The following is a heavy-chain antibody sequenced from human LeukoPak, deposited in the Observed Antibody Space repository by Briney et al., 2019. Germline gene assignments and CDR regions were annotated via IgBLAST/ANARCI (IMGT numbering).Heavy chain of an antibody. V-gene: IGHV3-30*18. CDR2: ISYDGSNK. Sequence: PGRSLRLSCAASGFTFSSYGMHWVRQAPGKGLEWVAVISYDGSNKYYADSVKGRFTISRDNSKNTLYLQMNSLRAEDTAVYYCAKWTAYYGMDVWGQGATVTVSS. J-gene: IGHJ6*02. CDR3: AKWTAYYGMDV. CDR1: GFTFSSYG. D-gene: IGHD3/OR15-3a*01.